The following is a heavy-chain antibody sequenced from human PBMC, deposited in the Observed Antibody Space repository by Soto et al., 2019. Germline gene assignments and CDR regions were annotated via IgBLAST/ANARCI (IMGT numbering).Heavy chain of an antibody. CDR3: ARGSNGYHSYY. CDR1: GFTFSNYA. Sequence: EVPLVESGGGLVQPGGSLRLSCAASGFTFSNYAMHWVRQAPGKGLEYVSVISSNGGSTYYGNSVKGRFSISRDNSKNTLYLQMGSLRAEDMAVYYCARGSNGYHSYYWGQGTLVTVSS. V-gene: IGHV3-64*01. D-gene: IGHD5-12*01. CDR2: ISSNGGST. J-gene: IGHJ4*02.